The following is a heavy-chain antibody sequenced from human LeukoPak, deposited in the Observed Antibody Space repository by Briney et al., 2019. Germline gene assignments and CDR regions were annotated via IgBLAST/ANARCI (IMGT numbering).Heavy chain of an antibody. CDR1: GYTFTSYY. J-gene: IGHJ4*02. CDR2: INPSGGST. V-gene: IGHV1-46*01. Sequence: ASVKVSCKASGYTFTSYYMHWVRQAPGQGLEWMGIINPSGGSTSYAQKFQGRVTMTRDTSTSTVYMELSSLRSEDTAVYYCVRGRFGGIAVAGIDYWGQGTLVTVSS. CDR3: VRGRFGGIAVAGIDY. D-gene: IGHD6-19*01.